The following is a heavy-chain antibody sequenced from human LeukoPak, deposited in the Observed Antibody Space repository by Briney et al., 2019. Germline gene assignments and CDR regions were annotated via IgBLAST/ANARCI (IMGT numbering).Heavy chain of an antibody. CDR2: ISGSGGST. D-gene: IGHD6-13*01. Sequence: PGGSLRLSCAASGFTFSSYAMGWVRQAPGKGLEWVSAISGSGGSTYYADSVKGRFTISRDNSKNTLYLQMNSLRAEDTAVYYCAKTGYSSSWLDAFDIWGQGTMVTVSS. V-gene: IGHV3-23*01. J-gene: IGHJ3*02. CDR1: GFTFSSYA. CDR3: AKTGYSSSWLDAFDI.